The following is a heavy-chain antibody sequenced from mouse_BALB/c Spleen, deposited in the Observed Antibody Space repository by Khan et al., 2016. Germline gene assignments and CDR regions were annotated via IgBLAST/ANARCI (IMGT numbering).Heavy chain of an antibody. J-gene: IGHJ3*01. Sequence: EVQLQESGPGLVKPSQSLSLTCTVTGYSITSDYAWNWIRQFPGNKLEWMGYISYSGSTSYNPSLKSRISITRDTSKNQFFLQLNSVTTEDTATYYCARGDGYPCFAYWGQGTLVTVSA. CDR3: ARGDGYPCFAY. CDR1: GYSITSDYA. V-gene: IGHV3-2*02. CDR2: ISYSGST. D-gene: IGHD2-3*01.